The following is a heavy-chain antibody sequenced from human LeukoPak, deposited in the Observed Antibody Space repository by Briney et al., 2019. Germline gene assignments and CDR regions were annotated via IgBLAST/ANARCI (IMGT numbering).Heavy chain of an antibody. V-gene: IGHV4-31*03. CDR1: GGSISSGGYY. Sequence: SETLSLTCTVSGGSISSGGYYWSWIRQYPGKGLEWLGYIYYSGSTYYNPSLKSRLTMSLDASESQFSLKLSSVTAADTAVYYCATTVAGPAWGIDYWGQGTLVTVSS. CDR3: ATTVAGPAWGIDY. D-gene: IGHD6-19*01. CDR2: IYYSGST. J-gene: IGHJ4*02.